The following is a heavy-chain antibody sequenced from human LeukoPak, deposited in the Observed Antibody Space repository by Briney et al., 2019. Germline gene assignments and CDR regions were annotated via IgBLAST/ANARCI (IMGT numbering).Heavy chain of an antibody. CDR1: GYIFNSYA. J-gene: IGHJ4*02. D-gene: IGHD2/OR15-2a*01. V-gene: IGHV7-4-1*02. CDR3: ARDLSLAGFDY. Sequence: ASVKVSCKASGYIFNSYAMNWVRQAPGQGLEWMGWINTNTGNPTYAQGFTGRFVFSLDTFVSTAYLQISSLKAEDTAVYYCARDLSLAGFDYWGQGTLVTVSS. CDR2: INTNTGNP.